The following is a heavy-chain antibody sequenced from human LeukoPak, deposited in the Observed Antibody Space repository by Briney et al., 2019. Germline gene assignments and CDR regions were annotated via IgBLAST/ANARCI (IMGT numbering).Heavy chain of an antibody. CDR3: ARHIAARSSWVIDY. CDR1: GYSFTSYW. CDR2: IYPGDSDT. D-gene: IGHD6-6*01. Sequence: GESLKISCKGSGYSFTSYWIGWVRQMPGKGLQGMGIIYPGDSDTRYSPPFQGQVTISADKSISTAYLQWSSLKASDTAMYYCARHIAARSSWVIDYWGQGTLVTVSS. J-gene: IGHJ4*02. V-gene: IGHV5-51*01.